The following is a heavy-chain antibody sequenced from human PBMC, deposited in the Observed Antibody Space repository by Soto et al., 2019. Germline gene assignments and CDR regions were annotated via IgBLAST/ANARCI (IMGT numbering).Heavy chain of an antibody. J-gene: IGHJ5*02. V-gene: IGHV1-69*13. CDR3: ARAITTIVVVTGGFDP. CDR1: GGTFSSYA. Sequence: GASVKVSCKASGGTFSSYAISWVRQAPGQGLEWMGGIIPIFGTANYAQKFQGRVTITADESTSTAYMELSSLRSEDTAVYYCARAITTIVVVTGGFDPWGQGTLVTVSS. CDR2: IIPIFGTA. D-gene: IGHD3-22*01.